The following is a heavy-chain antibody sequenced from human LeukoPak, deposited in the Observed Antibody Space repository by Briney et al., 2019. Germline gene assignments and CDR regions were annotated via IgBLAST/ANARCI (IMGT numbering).Heavy chain of an antibody. J-gene: IGHJ4*02. Sequence: GGSLRLSCAASGFTFSDYYMSWIRQAPGKGLEWVGRIKSKTDGGTTDYAAPVKGRFTISRDDSKNTLYLQMNSLKTEDTAVYYCTTDLILWFRYWGQGTLVTVSS. V-gene: IGHV3-15*01. CDR3: TTDLILWFRY. CDR1: GFTFSDYY. CDR2: IKSKTDGGTT. D-gene: IGHD3-10*01.